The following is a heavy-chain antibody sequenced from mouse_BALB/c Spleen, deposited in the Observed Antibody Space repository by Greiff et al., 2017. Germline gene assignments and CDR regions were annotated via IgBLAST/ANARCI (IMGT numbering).Heavy chain of an antibody. CDR3: ARVYYGNYGYAMDY. D-gene: IGHD2-1*01. CDR2: IWRGGST. Sequence: QVQLQQSGPGLVQPSQSLSITCTVSGFSLTSYGVHWVRQSPGKGLEWLGVIWRGGSTDYNAAFISRLSISKDNSKSQVFFKMNSLQADDTAIYYCARVYYGNYGYAMDYWGQGTSVTVSS. CDR1: GFSLTSYG. J-gene: IGHJ4*01. V-gene: IGHV2-4-1*01.